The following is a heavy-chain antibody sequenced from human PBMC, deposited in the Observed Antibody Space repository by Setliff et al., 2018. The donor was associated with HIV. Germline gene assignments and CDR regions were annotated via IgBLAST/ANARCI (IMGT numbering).Heavy chain of an antibody. CDR1: GFTFSSYA. Sequence: GGSLRLSCAASGFTFSSYAMSWVRQTPEKGLEWVSIITSGGSTYYADSAKGRFIISRDNSKNTLYLQMNSPRAEDTAVYYCARDTTYGTYGDYDYWGQGTLVTVSS. V-gene: IGHV3-23*01. CDR2: ITSGGST. CDR3: ARDTTYGTYGDYDY. D-gene: IGHD4-17*01. J-gene: IGHJ4*02.